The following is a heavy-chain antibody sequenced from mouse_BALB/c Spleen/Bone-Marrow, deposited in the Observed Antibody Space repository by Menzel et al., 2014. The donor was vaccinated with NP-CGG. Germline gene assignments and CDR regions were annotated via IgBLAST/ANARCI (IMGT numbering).Heavy chain of an antibody. J-gene: IGHJ4*01. V-gene: IGHV5-2*01. CDR1: EYEFPSHD. CDR3: ARHGFHYAMDY. Sequence: EVKLMESGGGLVQPGESLKLSCESNEYEFPSHDMSWVRKTPEKRLELVAAINSDGGITNYPDTMERRFTISRDNTKKTLYLQMSSLRSEDTALYYCARHGFHYAMDYWGQGTSVTVSS. CDR2: INSDGGIT.